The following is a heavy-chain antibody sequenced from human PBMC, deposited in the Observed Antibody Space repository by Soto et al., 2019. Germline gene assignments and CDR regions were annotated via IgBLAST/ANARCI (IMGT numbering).Heavy chain of an antibody. CDR2: ISSRSDI. V-gene: IGHV3-21*01. J-gene: IGHJ6*02. D-gene: IGHD2-2*02. Sequence: PGGSLRLSCVGSGFTFSTYSINWVRQAPGKGLEWVSSISSRSDIYSADSVKGRFTISRDNAKNSVSLQMNSLRAEDTAVYYCAREYTAWPLAYGLDVWGQGTTVTVPS. CDR3: AREYTAWPLAYGLDV. CDR1: GFTFSTYS.